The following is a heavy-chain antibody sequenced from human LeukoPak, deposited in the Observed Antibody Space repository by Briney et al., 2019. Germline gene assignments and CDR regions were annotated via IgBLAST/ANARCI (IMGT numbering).Heavy chain of an antibody. J-gene: IGHJ4*02. Sequence: ASVKVSCKASGGTFTSYAISWVRQAPGQGLEWMGGIIPIFGTANYAQKFQGRVTITADKSTSTAYMELSSLRSADTAVYYCASVGPHFGSSSWPSSFDYWGQGTLVTVSS. CDR3: ASVGPHFGSSSWPSSFDY. V-gene: IGHV1-69*06. CDR1: GGTFTSYA. D-gene: IGHD6-13*01. CDR2: IIPIFGTA.